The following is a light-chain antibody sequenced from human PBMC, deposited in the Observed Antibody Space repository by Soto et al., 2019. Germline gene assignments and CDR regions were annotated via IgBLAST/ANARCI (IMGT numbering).Light chain of an antibody. CDR2: AAS. Sequence: EIVMTQSPATLSVSLGERATRPCWASHSVSSSLAWYPQTPGQAPRILIYAASTRSTGIPARFSGRGSGTEFTLTISRLQSEDFAVYYCQQYNYWHRTFGQGTKLEIK. CDR1: HSVSSS. CDR3: QQYNYWHRT. J-gene: IGKJ2*01. V-gene: IGKV3-15*01.